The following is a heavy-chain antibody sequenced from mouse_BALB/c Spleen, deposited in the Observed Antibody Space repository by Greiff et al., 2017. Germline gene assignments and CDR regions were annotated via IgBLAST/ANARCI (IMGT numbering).Heavy chain of an antibody. V-gene: IGHV5-12-2*01. D-gene: IGHD1-1*01. CDR3: ARHYYGSSDAMDY. CDR1: GFTFSSYT. J-gene: IGHJ4*01. CDR2: ISNGGGST. Sequence: EVKLVESGGGLVQPGGSLKLSCAASGFTFSSYTMSWVRQTPEKRLEWVAYISNGGGSTYYPDTVKGRFTISRDNAKNTLYLQMSSLKSEDTAMYYCARHYYGSSDAMDYWGQGTSVTVSS.